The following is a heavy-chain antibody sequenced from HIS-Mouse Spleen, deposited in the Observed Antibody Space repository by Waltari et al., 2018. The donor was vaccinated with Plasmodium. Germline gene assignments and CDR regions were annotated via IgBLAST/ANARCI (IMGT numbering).Heavy chain of an antibody. CDR3: ASSKRQWLVLWEYFQH. V-gene: IGHV4-39*07. CDR1: GGSISSSSYY. Sequence: QLQLQESGPGLVKPSETLSLTCTVSGGSISSSSYYWGWIRQPPGKGLEWIGSIYYSGSTYYNPSLKSRVTISVDTSKNQFSLKLSSVTAADTAVYYCASSKRQWLVLWEYFQHWGQGTLVTVSS. J-gene: IGHJ1*01. CDR2: IYYSGST. D-gene: IGHD6-19*01.